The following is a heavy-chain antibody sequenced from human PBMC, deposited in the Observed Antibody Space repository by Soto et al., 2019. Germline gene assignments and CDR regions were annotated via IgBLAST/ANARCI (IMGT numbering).Heavy chain of an antibody. D-gene: IGHD2-21*01. CDR2: IKNSAGT. V-gene: IGHV3-66*01. Sequence: GSLRLSCAASGFSVGKNFVSWVRQAPGKGLEWVSIIKNSAGTDYADSVKGRFTISTDNSKNMVYLQMNSLRPEDTAVYYCARDFLGETASWVAFDIWGQGTKVTVSS. CDR3: ARDFLGETASWVAFDI. CDR1: GFSVGKNF. J-gene: IGHJ3*02.